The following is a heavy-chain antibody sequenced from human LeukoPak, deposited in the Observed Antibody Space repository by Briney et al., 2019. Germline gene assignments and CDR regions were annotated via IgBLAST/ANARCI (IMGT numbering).Heavy chain of an antibody. CDR1: GFDFGTYD. D-gene: IGHD2-8*01. J-gene: IGHJ4*02. V-gene: IGHV3-21*01. CDR3: ARARDLGYCTDGICRPFDY. CDR2: ISSSSSYI. Sequence: GGSLRLSCVASGFDFGTYDMAWGRQAPGKGLEWVSSISSSSSYIYYADSVKGRFTISRDNAKNSLYLQMNSLRAEDTAVYYCARARDLGYCTDGICRPFDYWGQGTLVTVSS.